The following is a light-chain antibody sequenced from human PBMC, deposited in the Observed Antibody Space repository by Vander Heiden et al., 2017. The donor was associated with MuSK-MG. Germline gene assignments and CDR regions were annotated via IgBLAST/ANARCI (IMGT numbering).Light chain of an antibody. CDR3: QQHNSYPTWT. CDR1: QSISSW. CDR2: DAS. V-gene: IGKV1-5*01. J-gene: IGKJ1*01. Sequence: DIQMTQSPSTLSASVGDRVTITCRASQSISSWLAWYQQKPGKAPKVLIYDASKLKTGVPSRFSGSGYGTEFSLTITSLQPDDFAAYYCQQHNSYPTWTFGQGTKVEIK.